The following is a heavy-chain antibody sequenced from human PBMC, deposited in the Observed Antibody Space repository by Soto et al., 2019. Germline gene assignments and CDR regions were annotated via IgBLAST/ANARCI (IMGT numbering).Heavy chain of an antibody. Sequence: QVQLQESGPGLVKPSQTLSLTCTVSGGSISSGDYYWSWIRQPPGKGLEWIGYIYYSGSTYYNPSLKIQVTTAVDPSNTPFSLKLSAVTAADTAVYYCPTLRGGRWLHLFDYWGQGTLVTVSS. J-gene: IGHJ4*02. CDR1: GGSISSGDYY. V-gene: IGHV4-30-4*01. D-gene: IGHD3-16*01. CDR3: PTLRGGRWLHLFDY. CDR2: IYYSGST.